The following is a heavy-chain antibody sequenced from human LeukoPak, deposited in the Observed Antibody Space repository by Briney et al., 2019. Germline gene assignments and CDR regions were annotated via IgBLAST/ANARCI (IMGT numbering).Heavy chain of an antibody. CDR1: GGSISSYY. Sequence: SETLSLTCTVSGGSISSYYWSRIRQPPGQGLEWIGYISDSGSTNYNPFLKSRITISGDTPGNQVSPKLSSVTAADTAVYYCARGADSSGYYSIFYFDYWGQGTLVTVSS. CDR3: ARGADSSGYYSIFYFDY. CDR2: ISDSGST. J-gene: IGHJ4*02. D-gene: IGHD3-22*01. V-gene: IGHV4-59*01.